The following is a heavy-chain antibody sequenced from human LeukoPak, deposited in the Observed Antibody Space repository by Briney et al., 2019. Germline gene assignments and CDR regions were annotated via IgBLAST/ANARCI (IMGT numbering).Heavy chain of an antibody. CDR2: IYYSGST. D-gene: IGHD1-14*01. Sequence: SETLSLTCAVYGGSFSGYYWNWIRQPPGKGLEWIGYIYYSGSTNYNPSLKSRVTISVDTSKNQFSLKLSSVTAADTAVYYCARRGTSGNWFDPWGQGTLVTVSS. CDR3: ARRGTSGNWFDP. CDR1: GGSFSGYY. V-gene: IGHV4-59*08. J-gene: IGHJ5*02.